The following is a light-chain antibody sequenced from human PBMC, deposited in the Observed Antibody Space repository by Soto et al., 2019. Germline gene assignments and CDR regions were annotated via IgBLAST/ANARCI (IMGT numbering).Light chain of an antibody. Sequence: IVLTQSPATLSLSPGERATLSCRASQSVSSNYIAWYQQKIGKAPSLLSYGASSRATGIPDRFGGSGSWTDFTLTISRLQPEDFAVYFCQQYYKSPPFTFGQGTKVEIK. CDR2: GAS. J-gene: IGKJ2*01. V-gene: IGKV3-20*01. CDR3: QQYYKSPPFT. CDR1: QSVSSNY.